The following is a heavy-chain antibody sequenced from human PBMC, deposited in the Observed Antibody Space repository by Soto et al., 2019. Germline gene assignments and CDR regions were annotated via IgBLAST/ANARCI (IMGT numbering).Heavy chain of an antibody. J-gene: IGHJ5*02. V-gene: IGHV4-39*01. CDR1: GGSISSSSYY. CDR2: IYYSGST. CDR3: ARQEPYSSSWYEPYNWFDP. D-gene: IGHD6-13*01. Sequence: QLQLQESGPGLVKPSETLSLTCTVSGGSISSSSYYWGWIRQPPGKGLEWIGSIYYSGSTYYNPSLKSRVTISVDTSKNQFSLKLSSVTAADTAVYYCARQEPYSSSWYEPYNWFDPWGQGTLVTVSS.